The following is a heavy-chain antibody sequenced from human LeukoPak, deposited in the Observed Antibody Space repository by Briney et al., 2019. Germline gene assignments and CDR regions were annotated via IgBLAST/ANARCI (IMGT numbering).Heavy chain of an antibody. CDR1: GFTFSNFA. J-gene: IGHJ4*02. Sequence: GGSLRLSCAASGFTFSNFAMSWVRHAPGKGLEWVSGIGGGDTHSADSVKGRFTISRDDSRTTVDLQMSSLRAEDTAVYYCAKDGQSFNSMWDYFDSWGQGTLVTVSS. CDR2: IGGGDT. V-gene: IGHV3-23*01. D-gene: IGHD1-26*01. CDR3: AKDGQSFNSMWDYFDS.